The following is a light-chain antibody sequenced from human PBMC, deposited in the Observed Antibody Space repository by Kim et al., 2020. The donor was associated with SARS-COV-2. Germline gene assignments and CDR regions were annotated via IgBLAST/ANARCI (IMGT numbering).Light chain of an antibody. CDR2: GAS. Sequence: PGGRATLSCRASQSVSSNVAWYQQKPGQAPRLLIYGASTRATGIPARFSGSGSGTEFTLTISSLQSEDFAVYYCQQYNNWPPLTFGGGTKVDIK. V-gene: IGKV3-15*01. J-gene: IGKJ4*01. CDR3: QQYNNWPPLT. CDR1: QSVSSN.